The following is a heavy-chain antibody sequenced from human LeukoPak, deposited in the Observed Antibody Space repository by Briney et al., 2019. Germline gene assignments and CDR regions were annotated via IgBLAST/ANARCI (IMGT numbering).Heavy chain of an antibody. V-gene: IGHV4-39*02. J-gene: IGHJ6*02. Sequence: SETLSLTCTVSGGSINSSSYYWDWIRQPPGKGLEWIGNIYYSGSTYYNPSLKSRVTISVDASKNQFSLNLSSVTAADTAVYYCARDFYYYGMDVWGQGTTVTVSS. CDR3: ARDFYYYGMDV. CDR1: GGSINSSSYY. CDR2: IYYSGST.